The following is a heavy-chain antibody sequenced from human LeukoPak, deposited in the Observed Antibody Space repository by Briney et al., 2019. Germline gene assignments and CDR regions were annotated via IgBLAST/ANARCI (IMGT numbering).Heavy chain of an antibody. V-gene: IGHV4-59*01. Sequence: SETLSLTCAVYGGSFSGYYWSWIRQPPGKGLEWIGYIYYSGSTNYNPSLKSRVTISVDTSKNQFSLKLRSVTAADTAVYYCARVTGYVIEDNFDYWGQGTRVTVSS. D-gene: IGHD2-15*01. J-gene: IGHJ4*02. CDR1: GGSFSGYY. CDR2: IYYSGST. CDR3: ARVTGYVIEDNFDY.